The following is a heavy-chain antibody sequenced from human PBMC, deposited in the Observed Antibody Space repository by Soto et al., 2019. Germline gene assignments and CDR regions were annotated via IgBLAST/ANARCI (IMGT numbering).Heavy chain of an antibody. V-gene: IGHV1-8*01. CDR1: GYTFSDLD. J-gene: IGHJ6*02. Sequence: QAHLEQSGAELKRPGASVKVSCKASGYTFSDLDINWLRQASGQGPEWMGWMNAKCGDTFFPQRLRGKFTMTWDTPLSTAYMEVGSLTSHDTAIYYCPRGNPFNYAGFDVWGQGTTVAVSS. CDR2: MNAKCGDT. CDR3: PRGNPFNYAGFDV. D-gene: IGHD3-16*01.